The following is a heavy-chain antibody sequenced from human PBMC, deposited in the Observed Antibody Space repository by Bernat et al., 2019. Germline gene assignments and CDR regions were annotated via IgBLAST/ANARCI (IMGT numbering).Heavy chain of an antibody. CDR3: ARGLFLEWLFDY. D-gene: IGHD3-3*01. V-gene: IGHV1-69*06. J-gene: IGHJ4*02. CDR1: GYTFTSYA. CDR2: IIPIFGTA. Sequence: QVQLVQSGSELKKPGASVKVSCKASGYTFTSYAMNWVRQAPGQGLEWMGGIIPIFGTANYAQKFQGRVTITADKSTSTAYMELSSLRSEDTAVYYCARGLFLEWLFDYWGQGTLVTVSS.